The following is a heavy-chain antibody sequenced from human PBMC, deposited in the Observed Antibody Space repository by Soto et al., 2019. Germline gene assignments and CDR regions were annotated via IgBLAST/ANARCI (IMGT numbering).Heavy chain of an antibody. Sequence: PSETLSLTCAVSGDSISSVNWWSWVRQSPGQGLEWIGDIYHTGITNYNPSLQSRVTISVDKSKNEFSLNLTSVTAADTAVYYCARAFAGFGAYWYFDLWGRGTLVTVSS. V-gene: IGHV4-4*02. CDR2: IYHTGIT. J-gene: IGHJ2*01. CDR1: GDSISSVNW. D-gene: IGHD3-16*01. CDR3: ARAFAGFGAYWYFDL.